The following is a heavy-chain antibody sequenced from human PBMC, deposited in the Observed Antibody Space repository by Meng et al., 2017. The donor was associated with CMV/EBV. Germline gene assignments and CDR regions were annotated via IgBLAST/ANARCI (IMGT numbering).Heavy chain of an antibody. J-gene: IGHJ4*02. Sequence: LKISCAASGFTFDDYAMHWVRQAPGKGLEWVSGISWNSGSIAYADSVKGRFTISRDNAKNSLYLQMNSLRAEDTALYYCAKDRVGYSYGLVDYWGQGTLVTVSS. CDR2: ISWNSGSI. CDR1: GFTFDDYA. CDR3: AKDRVGYSYGLVDY. D-gene: IGHD5-18*01. V-gene: IGHV3-9*01.